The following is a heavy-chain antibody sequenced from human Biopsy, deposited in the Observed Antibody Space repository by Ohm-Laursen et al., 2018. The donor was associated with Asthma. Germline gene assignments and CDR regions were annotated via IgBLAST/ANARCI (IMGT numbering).Heavy chain of an antibody. Sequence: SLRLSCAASGFVFSQARMHWVRQAPGKGLEWVAAVSSEGHSTSYDDSVKGRFTISRDNSKSRLFLQVNSLRTDDTAVYYCAKRRGYSGHDNDYWGQGTLVTVSS. D-gene: IGHD5-12*01. V-gene: IGHV3-30*18. J-gene: IGHJ4*02. CDR2: VSSEGHST. CDR3: AKRRGYSGHDNDY. CDR1: GFVFSQAR.